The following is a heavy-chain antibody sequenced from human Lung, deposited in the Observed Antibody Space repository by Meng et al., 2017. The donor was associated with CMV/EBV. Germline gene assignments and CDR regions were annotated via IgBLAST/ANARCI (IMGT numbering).Heavy chain of an antibody. J-gene: IGHJ5*02. CDR1: GGPISSGGFY. V-gene: IGHV4-31*03. CDR2: IYYSGST. CDR3: ARTNYGDYNWFDP. D-gene: IGHD4-17*01. Sequence: GPGPGPVKPSHTLSPTCTVSGGPISSGGFYCSWIRQHPGKGLEWIGYIYYSGSTYYNPSLRSRVAISIDTSKNQFSLKLTSVTAADTAVYFCARTNYGDYNWFDPWGQGTLVTVSS.